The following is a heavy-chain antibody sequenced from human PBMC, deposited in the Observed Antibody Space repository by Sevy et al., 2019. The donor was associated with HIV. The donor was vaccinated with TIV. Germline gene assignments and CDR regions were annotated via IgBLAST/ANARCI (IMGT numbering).Heavy chain of an antibody. CDR3: ATHAGIAAAGRGFDY. CDR2: TRNKADSYTT. CDR1: GFTFSDHY. V-gene: IGHV3-72*01. J-gene: IGHJ4*02. D-gene: IGHD6-13*01. Sequence: GGSLRLSCAASGFTFSDHYMEWVRQAPGKGLEWVGRTRNKADSYTTEYAASVKGRFTISRDDSKNSLYLQMNSLKTEDTAVYYCATHAGIAAAGRGFDYWGQGSLVTVSS.